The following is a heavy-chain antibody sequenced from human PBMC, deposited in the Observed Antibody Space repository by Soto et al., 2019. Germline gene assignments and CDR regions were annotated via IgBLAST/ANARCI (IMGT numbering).Heavy chain of an antibody. D-gene: IGHD4-17*01. CDR3: ASSYGDWDLFDY. Sequence: QVQLQQWGAGLLKPSETLSLTCAVYGGSFSGYYWSWIRQPPGKGLEWIGEINHSGSTNYNPSLKSRVTISVDTSKNQFSLKLSSVTAADTAVYYCASSYGDWDLFDYWGQGTLVTVSS. CDR2: INHSGST. CDR1: GGSFSGYY. V-gene: IGHV4-34*01. J-gene: IGHJ4*02.